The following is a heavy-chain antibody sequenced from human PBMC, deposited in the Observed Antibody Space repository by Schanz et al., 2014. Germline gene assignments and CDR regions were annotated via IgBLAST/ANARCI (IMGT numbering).Heavy chain of an antibody. J-gene: IGHJ3*02. CDR2: IRSDNNYI. CDR1: GFPFSTYS. D-gene: IGHD3-10*01. CDR3: VREDMVRGIRAFDI. Sequence: EVQLVESGGGLVKPGGSLRLSCVASGFPFSTYSIHWVRQAPGKGLEWVSYIRSDNNYIYYADSVKGRFTISRDNAKNSLFQQMNSLTAEDTVVYYCVREDMVRGIRAFDIWGQGTMVTVSS. V-gene: IGHV3-21*01.